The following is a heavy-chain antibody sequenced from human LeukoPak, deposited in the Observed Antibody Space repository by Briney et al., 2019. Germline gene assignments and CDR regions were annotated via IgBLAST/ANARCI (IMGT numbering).Heavy chain of an antibody. CDR1: GFTFDDYA. Sequence: GGSLRLSCAASGFTFDDYAMHWVRQAPGKGLEWVSLISWDGGSTYYADSVKGRFTISRDNSKNSLYLQMNSLRADDTALYYCAKANEILTGYYGMDVWGKGTTVTVSS. V-gene: IGHV3-43D*04. CDR2: ISWDGGST. J-gene: IGHJ6*04. D-gene: IGHD3-9*01. CDR3: AKANEILTGYYGMDV.